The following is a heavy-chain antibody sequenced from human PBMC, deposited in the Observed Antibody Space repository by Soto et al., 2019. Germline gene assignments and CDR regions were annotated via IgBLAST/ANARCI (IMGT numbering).Heavy chain of an antibody. CDR1: GGTFSSYT. Sequence: QVQLVQSGAEVKKPGSSVKVSCKASGGTFSSYTISWVRQAPGQGLEWMGRIIPILGIANYAQKFQGRVTTTADKSTSTAYMELRSMISVGTAVYYCARGVDYWGQGTLVTVSS. J-gene: IGHJ4*02. V-gene: IGHV1-69*02. CDR2: IIPILGIA. CDR3: ARGVDY.